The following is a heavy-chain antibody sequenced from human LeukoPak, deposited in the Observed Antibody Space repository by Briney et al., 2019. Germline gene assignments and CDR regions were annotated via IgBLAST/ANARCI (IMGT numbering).Heavy chain of an antibody. V-gene: IGHV1-69*13. J-gene: IGHJ5*02. CDR3: ARAQLPFNWFDP. D-gene: IGHD2-2*01. CDR2: IIPIFGTA. Sequence: ASVKVSCKASGGTFSSYAISWVRQAPGQGLEWMGGIIPIFGTANYAQKFQGRVTITADESTSTAYMELSSLRPEDTAVYFCARAQLPFNWFDPWGQGTLVTVSS. CDR1: GGTFSSYA.